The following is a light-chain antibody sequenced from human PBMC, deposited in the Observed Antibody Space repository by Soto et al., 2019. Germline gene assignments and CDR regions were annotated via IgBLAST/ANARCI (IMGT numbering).Light chain of an antibody. J-gene: IGKJ5*01. V-gene: IGKV1-9*01. CDR3: QQLNTFPVT. CDR1: QGISSY. Sequence: DIQLTQSPSFLSASVGDRVTITCRASQGISSYLAWYQQTPGKAPKLLIYASSILQSGVPSRFSGSGSGTEFTLTISSLQPEDFATYCCQQLNTFPVTFGQGTRLAI. CDR2: ASS.